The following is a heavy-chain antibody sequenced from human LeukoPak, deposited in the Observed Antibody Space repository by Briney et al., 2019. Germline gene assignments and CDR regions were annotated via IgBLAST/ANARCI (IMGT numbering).Heavy chain of an antibody. Sequence: SETLSLTCAVYGGSFSGYYWSWIRQPPGKGPEWIGEINHSGSTNYNPSLKSRVTISVDTSKNQFSLKLSSVTAADTAVYYCARRIYYGSGSYYNWFDPWGQGTLVTVSS. CDR2: INHSGST. CDR3: ARRIYYGSGSYYNWFDP. V-gene: IGHV4-34*01. J-gene: IGHJ5*02. D-gene: IGHD3-10*01. CDR1: GGSFSGYY.